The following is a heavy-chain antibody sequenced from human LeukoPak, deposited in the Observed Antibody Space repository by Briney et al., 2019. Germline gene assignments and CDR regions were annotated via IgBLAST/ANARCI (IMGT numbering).Heavy chain of an antibody. Sequence: GGSLRVSCAASGYTFSDYYMSWIRQAPGKGLEWVSYISSSGSTIYYADSVKGRFTISRDNAKNSLYLQMNSLRAEDTAVYYCARSQLASNPYYYMDVWGKGTTVTISS. V-gene: IGHV3-11*01. CDR2: ISSSGSTI. D-gene: IGHD2-2*01. CDR3: ARSQLASNPYYYMDV. CDR1: GYTFSDYY. J-gene: IGHJ6*03.